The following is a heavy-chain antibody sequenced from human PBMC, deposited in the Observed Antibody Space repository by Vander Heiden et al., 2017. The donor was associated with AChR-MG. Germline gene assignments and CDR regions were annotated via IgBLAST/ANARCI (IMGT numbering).Heavy chain of an antibody. CDR2: ITPIFGTA. CDR1: GGTFSSYA. Sequence: QVQLVQSGAEVKKPGSSVTVSCKASGGTFSSYAISWVRQAPGQGLEWMGGITPIFGTATYAKKFQGRVKITEDKATSTAYMELRSLRSEETAMYSCARIGDIVVVPAAIVGSYYYYYGMDVWGQGTTVTVSS. D-gene: IGHD2-2*01. V-gene: IGHV1-69*06. J-gene: IGHJ6*02. CDR3: ARIGDIVVVPAAIVGSYYYYYGMDV.